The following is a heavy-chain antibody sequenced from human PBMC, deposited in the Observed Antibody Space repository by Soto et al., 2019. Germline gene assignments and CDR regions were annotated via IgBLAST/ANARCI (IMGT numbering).Heavy chain of an antibody. V-gene: IGHV1-45*02. J-gene: IGHJ4*02. CDR1: RNTFTYVS. D-gene: IGHD3-22*01. CDR2: ITPFNGNT. CDR3: ASGRYDASGYFDY. Sequence: GAPVKGSCKGSRNTFTYVSPHWVRQAPGQAREWRGWITPFNGNTKYAQKFQDRVTFTGDTSLNTAYMELSSLRSDDTAMFYCASGRYDASGYFDYWGQGTLVTVSS.